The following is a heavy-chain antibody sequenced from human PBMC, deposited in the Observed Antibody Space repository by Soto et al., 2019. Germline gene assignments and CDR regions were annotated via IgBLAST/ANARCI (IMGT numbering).Heavy chain of an antibody. J-gene: IGHJ4*02. V-gene: IGHV3-33*01. Sequence: GGSLRLSCAASRFAFSNYGMHWVRQAPGKGLAWVALIWYDGSNKYYADSVKGRFTISRDNSKNTLYLQMNSLRAEDTAVYYCAGSPPGVAGRYYFDYWGQGALVTVSS. CDR3: AGSPPGVAGRYYFDY. CDR1: RFAFSNYG. D-gene: IGHD6-6*01. CDR2: IWYDGSNK.